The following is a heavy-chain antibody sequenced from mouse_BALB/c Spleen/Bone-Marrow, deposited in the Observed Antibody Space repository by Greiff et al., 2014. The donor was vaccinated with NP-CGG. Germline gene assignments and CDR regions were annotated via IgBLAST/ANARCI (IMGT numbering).Heavy chain of an antibody. CDR1: GYTFTEYI. CDR3: ARHESYGNYLYFDV. V-gene: IGHV1-62-2*01. CDR2: FYPGSGNI. D-gene: IGHD2-10*02. Sequence: QVQLQQPGAGLVKPGASVKLSCKASGYTFTEYIIHWVKQRSGQGLEWIGWFYPGSGNIKYNGKFKDKATLTADKSSSIVYMELSRLTSEDSAVYFCARHESYGNYLYFDVWGAGTTVTVSS. J-gene: IGHJ1*01.